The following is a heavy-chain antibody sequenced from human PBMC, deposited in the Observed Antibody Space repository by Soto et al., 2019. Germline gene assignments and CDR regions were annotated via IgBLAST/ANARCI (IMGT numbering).Heavy chain of an antibody. V-gene: IGHV3-21*01. CDR1: GFTFSSYS. CDR2: ISSSSSYI. J-gene: IGHJ4*02. D-gene: IGHD2-15*01. CDR3: ARGAYRSGGSCFYFDY. Sequence: GSLRRSCASSGFTFSSYSMNWVRQAPGKGLEWVSSISSSSSYIYYADSVKGRFTISRDNAKNPLYLQMNSLRAEDTAVYYCARGAYRSGGSCFYFDYWGQGTLVTVSS.